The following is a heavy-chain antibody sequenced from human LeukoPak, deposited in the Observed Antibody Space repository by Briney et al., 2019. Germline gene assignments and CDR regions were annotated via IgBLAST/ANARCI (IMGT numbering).Heavy chain of an antibody. CDR3: ARDRTALRALYY. J-gene: IGHJ4*02. CDR1: GYTFTSYY. Sequence: GASVSVSCTASGYTFTSYYMHWVRQAPGQGLEWMGLINPSGGSTSYAQKFQGRVTMTRDTSTSTVYMELSSLRSEDTAVYYCARDRTALRALYYWGQGTLVTVSS. D-gene: IGHD3-10*01. CDR2: INPSGGST. V-gene: IGHV1-46*01.